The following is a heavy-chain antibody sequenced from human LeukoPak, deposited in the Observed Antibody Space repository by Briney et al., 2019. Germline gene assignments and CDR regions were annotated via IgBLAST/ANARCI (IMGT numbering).Heavy chain of an antibody. D-gene: IGHD2-15*01. J-gene: IGHJ3*02. CDR1: GGTFSSYA. V-gene: IGHV1-69*04. Sequence: ASVTVSCKASGGTFSSYAISWVRQAPGQGLEWMGRIIPILGIANYAQKFQGRVTITADKSTSTAYMELSSLRSEDTAVYYCARDQVARQAFDIWGQGTMVTVSA. CDR3: ARDQVARQAFDI. CDR2: IIPILGIA.